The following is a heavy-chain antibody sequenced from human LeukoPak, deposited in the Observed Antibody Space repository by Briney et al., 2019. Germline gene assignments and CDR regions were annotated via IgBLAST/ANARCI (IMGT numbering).Heavy chain of an antibody. Sequence: QPGGSLRLSCAASGFTFSSYWMSWVRQAPGKGLEWVANIKQDGSEKYYVDSVKGRFTISRDNAKNSLYLQMNSLRAEGTAVYYCARDRAGTLGYCSSTSCGGAFDIWGQGTMVTVSS. CDR1: GFTFSSYW. J-gene: IGHJ3*02. D-gene: IGHD2-2*01. V-gene: IGHV3-7*01. CDR3: ARDRAGTLGYCSSTSCGGAFDI. CDR2: IKQDGSEK.